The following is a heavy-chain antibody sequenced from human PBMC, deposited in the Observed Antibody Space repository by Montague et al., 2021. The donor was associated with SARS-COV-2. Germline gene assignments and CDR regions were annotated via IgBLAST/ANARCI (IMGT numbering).Heavy chain of an antibody. CDR1: GGSVSSTSYY. CDR3: ARVDSSGPGEY. CDR2: IYYSGTT. D-gene: IGHD3-22*01. Sequence: SETLSLTCTVSGGSVSSTSYYWDWIRQPPGKGLEWIGSIYYSGTTYYNPSLKSQVTISVDTARNQFSLKLLSVTAADTAFYYCARVDSSGPGEYWGQGILVSVSS. V-gene: IGHV4-39*01. J-gene: IGHJ4*02.